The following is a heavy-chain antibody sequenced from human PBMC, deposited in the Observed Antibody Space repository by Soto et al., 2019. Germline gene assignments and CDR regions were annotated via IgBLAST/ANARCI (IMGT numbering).Heavy chain of an antibody. CDR3: ARGPGDGSDLSYYHYYMDV. J-gene: IGHJ6*03. V-gene: IGHV3-33*01. Sequence: GGSLRLSCAASGFTFSSFGMHWVRQAPGKGLEWVAFIWYDGSNKYYADSVKGRFTISRDNSKNTLYVQMNSLRAEDTAVYYCARGPGDGSDLSYYHYYMDVWGRGTTVTVSS. CDR2: IWYDGSNK. D-gene: IGHD3-16*01. CDR1: GFTFSSFG.